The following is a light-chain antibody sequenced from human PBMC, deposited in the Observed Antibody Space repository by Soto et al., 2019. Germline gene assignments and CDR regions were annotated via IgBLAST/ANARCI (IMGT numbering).Light chain of an antibody. V-gene: IGKV3-20*01. CDR1: QSVDSRF. J-gene: IGKJ2*03. CDR3: QGFGSPSHYS. CDR2: GSS. Sequence: EIVLTQSPGILSLSPGERATLTCRASQSVDSRFLAWYQQKPGQAPRLLMYGSSTRATGIPDRFSGSGSGTDFTLTISRLDPEDFAVYYCQGFGSPSHYSFGQGTQLEIK.